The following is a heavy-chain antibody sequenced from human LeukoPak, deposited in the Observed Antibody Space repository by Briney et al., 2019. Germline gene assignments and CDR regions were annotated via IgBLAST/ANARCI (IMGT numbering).Heavy chain of an antibody. Sequence: SQTLSLTCTVSGGSFSSDYWSWIRQSPGKGLEWIGYISYSGETKYSPSLKSRVTMSGDRSKNTFSLRMTSVTATDTAVYFCAKSHPAVTTTDWYFDLWGRGTLVTISS. CDR2: ISYSGET. CDR3: AKSHPAVTTTDWYFDL. V-gene: IGHV4-59*03. J-gene: IGHJ2*01. D-gene: IGHD4-17*01. CDR1: GGSFSSDY.